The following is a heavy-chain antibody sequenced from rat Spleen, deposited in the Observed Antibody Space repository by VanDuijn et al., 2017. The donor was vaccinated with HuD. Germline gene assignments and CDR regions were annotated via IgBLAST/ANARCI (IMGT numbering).Heavy chain of an antibody. J-gene: IGHJ3*01. CDR3: ATPTPGIPFAY. D-gene: IGHD1-4*01. CDR1: GFTFSDYG. Sequence: EVQLVESGGGLVQPGRSLKLSCAASGFTFSDYGMAWVRQAPTKGLEWVATISYDGRSTFYRDSVRARFTISRDNAKSILYLQMDSLRTEDTATYYCATPTPGIPFAYWGQGTLVTVSS. CDR2: ISYDGRST. V-gene: IGHV5-29*01.